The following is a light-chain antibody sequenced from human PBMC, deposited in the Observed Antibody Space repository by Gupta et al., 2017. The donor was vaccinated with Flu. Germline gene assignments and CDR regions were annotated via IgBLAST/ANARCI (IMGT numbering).Light chain of an antibody. CDR1: QSVSSSY. V-gene: IGKV3-20*01. J-gene: IGKJ2*03. Sequence: EIVLTQSPGTLSLSPGERATLSCRASQSVSSSYLAWYQQKPGQAPRLLIYGASSRATGISDRFSGSGSGTDFTLTISRLEPEDFAVYYCQQSGSSPYSFGQGTKGDQT. CDR3: QQSGSSPYS. CDR2: GAS.